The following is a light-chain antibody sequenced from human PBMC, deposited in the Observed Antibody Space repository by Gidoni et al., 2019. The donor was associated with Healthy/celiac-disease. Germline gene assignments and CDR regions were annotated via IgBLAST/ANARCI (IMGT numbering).Light chain of an antibody. CDR1: QSISSW. V-gene: IGKV1D-12*01. CDR2: AAS. J-gene: IGKJ2*01. CDR3: QQANSFPPMYT. Sequence: IQMTQSPSSVSASVGDRVTITCRASQSISSWLAWYQQKPGKAPKLLIYAASSLQSGVPSRFSGSGSGTDFTLTISSLQPEDFATYYCQQANSFPPMYTFGQGTKLEIK.